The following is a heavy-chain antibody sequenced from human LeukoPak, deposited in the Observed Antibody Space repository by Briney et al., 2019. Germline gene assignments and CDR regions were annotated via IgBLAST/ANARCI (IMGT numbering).Heavy chain of an antibody. CDR1: GFAFSTYW. CDR2: IKPGGSST. CDR3: ATLYGGSLDY. J-gene: IGHJ4*02. D-gene: IGHD5-12*01. V-gene: IGHV3-74*01. Sequence: GGSLRLSCAASGFAFSTYWMYWVRQAPGKGLVWVSRIKPGGSSTSYADSVKGRFTISRDNAKNTLYLQMNSLRAEDTAVYYCATLYGGSLDYWGQGTLVTVSS.